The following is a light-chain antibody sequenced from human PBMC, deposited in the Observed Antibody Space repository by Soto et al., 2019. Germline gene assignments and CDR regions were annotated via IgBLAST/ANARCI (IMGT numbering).Light chain of an antibody. V-gene: IGLV2-14*01. CDR2: EVT. J-gene: IGLJ1*01. CDR1: SSDIGGYNY. CDR3: SSYGGTSTLDV. Sequence: QSALTQPASVSGSPGQSITISCTGTSSDIGGYNYVSWYQQLPGKAPKLLIYEVTNRPSGVSNRFSGSKSGNTASLTISGLQAEDEADYYCSSYGGTSTLDVFGTGTKLTVL.